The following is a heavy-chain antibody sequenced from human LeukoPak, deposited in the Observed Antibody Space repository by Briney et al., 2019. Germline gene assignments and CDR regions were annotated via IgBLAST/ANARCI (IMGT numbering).Heavy chain of an antibody. CDR2: IYYSGST. Sequence: KPSETLSLTCTVSGGSISSVGYYWSWIRQHPGKGLEWIGYIYYSGSTYYNPSLKSRVTISVDTSKNQFSLKLSSVTAADTAVYYCAIHFDSSGYYYLRNAFDIWGQGTMVTVSS. V-gene: IGHV4-31*03. J-gene: IGHJ3*02. CDR3: AIHFDSSGYYYLRNAFDI. D-gene: IGHD3-22*01. CDR1: GGSISSVGYY.